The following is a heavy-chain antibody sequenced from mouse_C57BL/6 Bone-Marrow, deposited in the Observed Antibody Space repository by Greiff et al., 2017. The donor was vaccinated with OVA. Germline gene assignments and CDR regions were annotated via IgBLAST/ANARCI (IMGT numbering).Heavy chain of an antibody. J-gene: IGHJ3*01. CDR2: INPGSGGT. Sequence: VQLQQSGAELVRPGTSVKVSCKASGYAFTNYLIEWVKQRPGQGLEWIGVINPGSGGTNYNEKFKGKATLTADKSSSTAYMQLSSLTSEDSAVSFCARWDWTRGFAYWGQGTLVTVSA. CDR3: ARWDWTRGFAY. CDR1: GYAFTNYL. D-gene: IGHD4-1*01. V-gene: IGHV1-54*01.